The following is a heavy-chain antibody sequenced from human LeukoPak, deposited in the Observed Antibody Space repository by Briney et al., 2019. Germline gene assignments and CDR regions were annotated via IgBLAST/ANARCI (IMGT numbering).Heavy chain of an antibody. D-gene: IGHD1-26*01. CDR2: VSSDGSSM. CDR3: ATLVPATLRGWFDP. Sequence: GGSLRLSCTASGFTFSNYEMNWVRQAPGKGLEWLSYVSSDGSSMYYADSVKGRFTISRDNAKNSLYLQMNSLRAEDTAVYYCATLVPATLRGWFDPWGQGTLVTVSS. CDR1: GFTFSNYE. J-gene: IGHJ5*02. V-gene: IGHV3-48*03.